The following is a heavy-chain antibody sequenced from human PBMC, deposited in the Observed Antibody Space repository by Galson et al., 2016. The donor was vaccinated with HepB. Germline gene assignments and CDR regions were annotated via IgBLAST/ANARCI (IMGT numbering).Heavy chain of an antibody. V-gene: IGHV3-33*01. Sequence: SLRLSCAASGFTFSSYGMHWVRQAPGKGLEWLAVIWYDGSKEYHADSVKGRFTISRDNSKNTLYLEMNSLRAGDTALYYCARGGGRCFDWLWGQGTLVTVSS. CDR3: ARGGGRCFDWL. CDR1: GFTFSSYG. D-gene: IGHD3-9*01. J-gene: IGHJ4*02. CDR2: IWYDGSKE.